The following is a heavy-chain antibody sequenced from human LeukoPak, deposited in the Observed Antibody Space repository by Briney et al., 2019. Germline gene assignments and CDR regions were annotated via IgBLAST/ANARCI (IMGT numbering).Heavy chain of an antibody. CDR2: MSSSVTTI. CDR1: GFTLSDYF. Sequence: TGGSLRLSCAASGFTLSDYFMSWIRQAPGKGLEWVSYMSSSVTTIYYGDSVKGRFTISRDNIKNSLYLQMNSLRAEDTAVYFCATAPLYSSSWYFRGYFDDWGQGTLVTVSS. CDR3: ATAPLYSSSWYFRGYFDD. D-gene: IGHD6-13*01. V-gene: IGHV3-11*01. J-gene: IGHJ4*02.